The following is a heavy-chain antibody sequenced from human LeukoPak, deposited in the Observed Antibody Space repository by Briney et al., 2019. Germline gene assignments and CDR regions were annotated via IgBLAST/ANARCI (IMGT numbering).Heavy chain of an antibody. CDR1: GGSFSGYY. CDR3: ARGRNYYYGSGSYYFDY. J-gene: IGHJ4*02. Sequence: SETLSLTCAVYGGSFSGYYWSWIRQPPGKGLEWIGEINHSGSTNYNPSLKSRVTISVDTSKNQFSLKLSSVTAADTAVYYCARGRNYYYGSGSYYFDYWGQGTLVTVPS. V-gene: IGHV4-34*01. D-gene: IGHD3-10*01. CDR2: INHSGST.